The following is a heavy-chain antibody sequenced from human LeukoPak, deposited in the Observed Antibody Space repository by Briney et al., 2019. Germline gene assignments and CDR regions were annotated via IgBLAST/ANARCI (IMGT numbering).Heavy chain of an antibody. V-gene: IGHV4-38-2*02. D-gene: IGHD3-10*01. CDR1: GYSITSGYY. Sequence: PSETLSLTCTISGYSITSGYYWGWIRQPPGKGLECIGSVYHSGDTYYNPSLKSRVTISVDTSKNQFSLKLNSVTAADTAVYYCARGYYYGSGTYYKTWGQGTLVTVSS. J-gene: IGHJ5*02. CDR3: ARGYYYGSGTYYKT. CDR2: VYHSGDT.